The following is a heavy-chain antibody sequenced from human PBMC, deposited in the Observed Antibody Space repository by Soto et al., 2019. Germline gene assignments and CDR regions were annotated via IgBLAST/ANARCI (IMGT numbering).Heavy chain of an antibody. D-gene: IGHD3-22*01. CDR3: ARTSYDSSGTAADP. CDR1: GGSISSGNNY. CDR2: IYYSGST. J-gene: IGHJ5*02. Sequence: PSETLSLTCTVSGGSISSGNNYWSWIRQHPGKGLEWIGYIYYSGSTYYNPSLKSRVTISVDTSKSQFSLKLSSVTAADTAVYYCARTSYDSSGTAADPWGQGTLVTVSS. V-gene: IGHV4-31*03.